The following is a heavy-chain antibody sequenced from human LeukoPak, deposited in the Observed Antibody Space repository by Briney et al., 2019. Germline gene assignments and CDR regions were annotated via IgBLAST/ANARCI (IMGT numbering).Heavy chain of an antibody. Sequence: ASVKVSCKASGYTFTGYYMHWVRQAPGQGLEWMGRINPNSGGTNYAQKFQGRVTMTRDTSISTAYMELSSLRSEDTAVYYCARGLGCSGGSCYNYWGQGTLVTVSS. CDR3: ARGLGCSGGSCYNY. CDR1: GYTFTGYY. CDR2: INPNSGGT. V-gene: IGHV1-2*06. D-gene: IGHD2-15*01. J-gene: IGHJ4*02.